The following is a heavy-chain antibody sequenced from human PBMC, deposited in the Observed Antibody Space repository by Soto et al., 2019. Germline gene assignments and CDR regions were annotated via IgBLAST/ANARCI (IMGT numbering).Heavy chain of an antibody. Sequence: SETLSLTCTVSGGSISSGGYYWRWIRQHPGKGLEWIGYIYYSGSTYYNPSLKSRVTISVDTSKNQVVLTMTNMDPVDTATYYCAHGLGAARPGGLYGMDVWGQGTTVTVSS. CDR1: GGSISSGGYY. CDR2: IYYSGST. V-gene: IGHV4-31*03. J-gene: IGHJ6*02. D-gene: IGHD6-6*01. CDR3: AHGLGAARPGGLYGMDV.